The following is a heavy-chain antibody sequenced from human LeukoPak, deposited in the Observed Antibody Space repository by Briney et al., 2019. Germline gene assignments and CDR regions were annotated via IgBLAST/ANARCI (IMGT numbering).Heavy chain of an antibody. D-gene: IGHD6-19*01. Sequence: ASVKVSCKASGGTFSSYAISWVRQAPGQGLEWMGRIIPILGIANYAQKFQGRVTITADKSTSTAYMELSSLRSEDTAVYYCARAPEWLIFDYWGQGTLVTVSS. J-gene: IGHJ4*02. CDR1: GGTFSSYA. V-gene: IGHV1-69*04. CDR3: ARAPEWLIFDY. CDR2: IIPILGIA.